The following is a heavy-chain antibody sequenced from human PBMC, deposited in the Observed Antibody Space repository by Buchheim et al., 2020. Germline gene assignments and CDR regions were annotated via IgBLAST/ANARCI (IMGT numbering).Heavy chain of an antibody. CDR1: GYTFTFYS. CDR2: INADTGNT. CDR3: AREVFLSGYFPDV. Sequence: QVQLVQSGAEVKKPGASVRLSCNTSGYTFTFYSVHWVRQAPGQRLEWMGWINADTGNTEYSQNFQARVTITRDISATTVYMELSSLRSEDTAVYYCAREVFLSGYFPDVWGQGTT. V-gene: IGHV1-3*01. J-gene: IGHJ6*02. D-gene: IGHD3-3*01.